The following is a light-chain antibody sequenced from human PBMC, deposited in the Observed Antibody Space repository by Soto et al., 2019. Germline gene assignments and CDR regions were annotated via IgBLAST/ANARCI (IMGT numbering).Light chain of an antibody. CDR1: QSLLHSNGYNY. Sequence: DIVMTQSPLSLPVTPGEPASISCTSSQSLLHSNGYNYLDWYLQKPGQSPQLLIYLGSNRASGVPDKFSESGSGTDFTLKISRVEAEDVGVYYCMQALQTPLTFGGGTKVEIK. CDR2: LGS. V-gene: IGKV2-28*01. J-gene: IGKJ4*01. CDR3: MQALQTPLT.